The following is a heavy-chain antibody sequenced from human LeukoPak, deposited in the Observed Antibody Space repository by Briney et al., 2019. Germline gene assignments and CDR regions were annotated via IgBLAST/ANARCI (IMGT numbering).Heavy chain of an antibody. CDR1: GFTFSSYA. CDR3: ARDMSGTYSFDY. J-gene: IGHJ4*02. CDR2: IHHNGDIT. D-gene: IGHD1-26*01. Sequence: PGGSLRLSCAASGFTFSSYAMSWVRQAPGKALEYVSFIHHNGDITSYADSVRGRFTVSRDNSKNTLFLELSSLRTDDTAVYYCARDMSGTYSFDYWGQGTLVTVSS. V-gene: IGHV3-64D*06.